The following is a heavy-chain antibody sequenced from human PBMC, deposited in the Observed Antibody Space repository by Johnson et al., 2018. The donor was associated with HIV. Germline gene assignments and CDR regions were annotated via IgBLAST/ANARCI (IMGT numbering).Heavy chain of an antibody. V-gene: IGHV3-30*02. Sequence: QVQLVESGGGVVQPGGSLRLSCAASGFTFSSYGMHWVRQAPGKGLEWVAFIRYDGSNKYYADSVTGRFTISRDNSKNTLYLQMNSLRAEDTAVYYCAKDTIAGVKGDSLIWGQGTMVTVSS. CDR2: IRYDGSNK. CDR1: GFTFSSYG. D-gene: IGHD3-9*01. J-gene: IGHJ3*02. CDR3: AKDTIAGVKGDSLI.